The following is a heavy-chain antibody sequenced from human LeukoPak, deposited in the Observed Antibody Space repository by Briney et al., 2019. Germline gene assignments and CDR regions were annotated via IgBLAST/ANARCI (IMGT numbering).Heavy chain of an antibody. J-gene: IGHJ3*02. CDR3: ARESVISDYGAFDI. D-gene: IGHD4-17*01. Sequence: GGSLRLSCAASGFTFSSFGMNWVRQAPGKGLEWVSYIPSTSSTIYYADSVKGRFTISRDNAKNSLYLQMNSLRAEDTAVYYCARESVISDYGAFDIWGQGTMVTVSS. CDR1: GFTFSSFG. V-gene: IGHV3-48*01. CDR2: IPSTSSTI.